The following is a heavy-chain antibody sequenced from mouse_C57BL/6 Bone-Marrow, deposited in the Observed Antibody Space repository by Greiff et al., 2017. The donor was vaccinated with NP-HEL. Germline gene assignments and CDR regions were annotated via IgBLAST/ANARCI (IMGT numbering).Heavy chain of an antibody. CDR3: ARKDYYYGSSPYWYFDV. D-gene: IGHD1-1*01. Sequence: EVQLQQSGPELVKPGASVKIPCKASGYTFTDYNMDWVKQSHGKSLEWIGDINPNNGGTIYNQKFKGKATLTVDKSSSTAYMELRSLTSEDTAVYYCARKDYYYGSSPYWYFDVWGTGTTVTVSS. J-gene: IGHJ1*03. V-gene: IGHV1-18*01. CDR1: GYTFTDYN. CDR2: INPNNGGT.